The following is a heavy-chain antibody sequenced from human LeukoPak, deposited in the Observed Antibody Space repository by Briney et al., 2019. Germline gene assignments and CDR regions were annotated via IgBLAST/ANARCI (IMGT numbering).Heavy chain of an antibody. CDR3: ARPHRTYYYDSSGYYFPLDY. J-gene: IGHJ4*02. V-gene: IGHV1-69*05. Sequence: GASVKVSCKASGGTFSNYAISWVRQAPGQGLEWMGGIIPIFGTANYAQKFQGRVTITTDESTSTAYMELSSLRSEDTAVYYCARPHRTYYYDSSGYYFPLDYWGQRTLVTVSS. CDR1: GGTFSNYA. CDR2: IIPIFGTA. D-gene: IGHD3-22*01.